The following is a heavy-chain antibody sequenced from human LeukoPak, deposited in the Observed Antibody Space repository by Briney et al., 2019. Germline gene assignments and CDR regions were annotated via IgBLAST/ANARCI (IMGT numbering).Heavy chain of an antibody. CDR3: ARDVVTMVRGVIPWFDP. V-gene: IGHV1-2*02. D-gene: IGHD3-10*01. Sequence: ASVKVSCKASGYTFTCYYMHWVRQAPGQGLEWMGWINPNSGGTNYAQKFQGRVTMTRDTSISTAYMELSRLRSDDTAVYYCARDVVTMVRGVIPWFDPWGQGTLVTVSS. CDR2: INPNSGGT. J-gene: IGHJ5*02. CDR1: GYTFTCYY.